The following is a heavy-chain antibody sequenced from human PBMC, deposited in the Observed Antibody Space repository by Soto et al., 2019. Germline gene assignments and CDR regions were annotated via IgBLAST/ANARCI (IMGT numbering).Heavy chain of an antibody. V-gene: IGHV3-74*01. D-gene: IGHD2-15*01. CDR1: GFTFSNYW. CDR3: ARGDCVGGTCYSLAGSFYYYMDV. J-gene: IGHJ6*03. CDR2: INSDGSVS. Sequence: EVKLVESGGGLVQPGGSLRLSCAASGFTFSNYWMYWVRQAPGKGLVWVSRINSDGSVSSYADSVKGRLTISRDNVKNTLYLQMNSLRVEDTAVYYYARGDCVGGTCYSLAGSFYYYMDVWGKGTTVTVFS.